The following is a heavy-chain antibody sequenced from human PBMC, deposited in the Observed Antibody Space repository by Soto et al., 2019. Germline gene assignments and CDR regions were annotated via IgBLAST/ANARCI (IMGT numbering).Heavy chain of an antibody. CDR1: GGTFSTYI. D-gene: IGHD3-3*01. J-gene: IGHJ3*01. V-gene: IGHV1-69*08. Sequence: QVQLVQSGAEVRKPGSSVKVSCKAPGGTFSTYIISWVRQAPGQGLEWMGRIIPIPDITNYAQKFQGRVTITADRSTSTAYMELTSQKSEDTAVYYCARERITTRGDAVDLWGQGTMVTVSS. CDR2: IIPIPDIT. CDR3: ARERITTRGDAVDL.